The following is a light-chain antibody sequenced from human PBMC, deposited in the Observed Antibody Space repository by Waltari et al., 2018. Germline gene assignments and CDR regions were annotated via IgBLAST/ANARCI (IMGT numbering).Light chain of an antibody. CDR3: QQYYNYPWT. J-gene: IGKJ1*01. CDR2: AAS. CDR1: QAISSY. V-gene: IGKV1-8*01. Sequence: AIRMTQSPSSLSASTGDRVTITCRASQAISSYLAGYQQKPGKAPKFLNYAASTLQSGXPSXXSGXXFGTDXTXTXXCLQSEDFATYYCQQYYNYPWTFGQGTKVEIK.